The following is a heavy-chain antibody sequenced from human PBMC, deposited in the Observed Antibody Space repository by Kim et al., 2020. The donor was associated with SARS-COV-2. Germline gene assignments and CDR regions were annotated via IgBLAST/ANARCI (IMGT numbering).Heavy chain of an antibody. V-gene: IGHV1-18*01. CDR1: GYTFTSYG. D-gene: IGHD3-22*01. CDR2: ISAYNGNT. Sequence: ASVKVSCKASGYTFTSYGISWVRQAPGQGLEWMGWISAYNGNTNYAQKLQGRVTMTTDTSTSTPYMELRSLRSDDTAVYYCARASYYYDSSGYYLHWYFDLWGRGTLVTVSS. CDR3: ARASYYYDSSGYYLHWYFDL. J-gene: IGHJ2*01.